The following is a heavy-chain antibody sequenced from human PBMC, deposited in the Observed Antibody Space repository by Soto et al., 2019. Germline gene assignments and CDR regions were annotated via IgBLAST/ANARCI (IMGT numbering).Heavy chain of an antibody. CDR3: ASLGYTASPGKGFDY. J-gene: IGHJ4*02. CDR2: ISSSGSTI. V-gene: IGHV3-48*03. CDR1: GFTFSSYE. Sequence: EVQLVESGGGLVQPGGSLRLSCAASGFTFSSYEMNRVRQAPGKGLEWVSYISSSGSTIYYADSVKGRFTISRDNAKNSLYLQMNSLRAEDTAVYYCASLGYTASPGKGFDYWGQGTLVTVSS. D-gene: IGHD3-16*01.